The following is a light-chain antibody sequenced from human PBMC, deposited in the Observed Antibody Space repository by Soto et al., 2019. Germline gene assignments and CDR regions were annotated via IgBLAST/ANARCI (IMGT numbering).Light chain of an antibody. V-gene: IGLV1-44*01. CDR1: SSNIGSNT. J-gene: IGLJ3*02. CDR2: SDN. CDR3: AAWDDSLNGWV. Sequence: QSALTQPPSASGTPGQRVTMSCSGSSSNIGSNTVNWYQQLPGTAPKLLIYSDNQRPSGVPDRFSGSKSGTSASLAISGLQSEDEAGYYCAAWDDSLNGWVFGGGTQLTVL.